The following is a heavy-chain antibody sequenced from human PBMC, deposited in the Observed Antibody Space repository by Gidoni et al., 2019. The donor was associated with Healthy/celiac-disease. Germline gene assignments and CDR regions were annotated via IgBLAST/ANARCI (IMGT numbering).Heavy chain of an antibody. CDR1: GFTFRSSA. CDR2: ISGSGGST. V-gene: IGHV3-23*04. CDR3: AKAIVRGGDYYYYYGMDV. J-gene: IGHJ6*02. Sequence: EVQLVESGGGLVQPGGSLRLPCAASGFTFRSSAMSWVRQSPGKGLEWVSAISGSGGSTYYADSVKGRFTISRDNSKNTLYLQMNSLRAEDTAVYYCAKAIVRGGDYYYYYGMDVWGQGTTVTVSS. D-gene: IGHD6-6*01.